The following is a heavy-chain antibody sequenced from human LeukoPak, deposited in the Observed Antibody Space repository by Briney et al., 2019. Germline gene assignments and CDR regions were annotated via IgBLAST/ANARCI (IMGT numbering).Heavy chain of an antibody. CDR1: GFTFSSYE. J-gene: IGHJ4*02. CDR2: ISSSGSTI. V-gene: IGHV3-48*03. D-gene: IGHD1-26*01. Sequence: PGGSLRLSCAASGFTFSSYEMNWVRQAPGKGLEGVSYISSSGSTIYYADSVKGRFTISRDNAKNSLYLQMNSLRAEDTAVYYCAREKDGYSGSFPFDYWGQGTLVTVSS. CDR3: AREKDGYSGSFPFDY.